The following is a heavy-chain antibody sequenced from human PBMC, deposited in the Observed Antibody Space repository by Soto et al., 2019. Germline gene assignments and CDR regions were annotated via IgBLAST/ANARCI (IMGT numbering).Heavy chain of an antibody. CDR3: ERGWEGESNWYFDL. Sequence: ASETLSLTCTVSGGSISSGGYYWSWIRQHPGKGLEWIGYMYYSGSTYYNPSLKSRVTISVDTSKNQLSLKLSSVTAADTAVYYCERGWEGESNWYFDLWGGGTLVTVSS. V-gene: IGHV4-31*03. CDR2: MYYSGST. D-gene: IGHD1-26*01. J-gene: IGHJ2*01. CDR1: GGSISSGGYY.